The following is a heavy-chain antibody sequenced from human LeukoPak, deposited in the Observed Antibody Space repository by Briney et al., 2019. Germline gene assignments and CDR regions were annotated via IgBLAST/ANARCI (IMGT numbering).Heavy chain of an antibody. CDR1: GYTLSSYW. Sequence: GGSLRLSCAASGYTLSSYWMHWVRQAPGKGLVWVSRINSDGSSKSYADSVRGRFTISRDNAKNTLYLQMNSLRAEDTAVYYCASGWYYDFWSGYPLGNYWGQGTLVTVSS. D-gene: IGHD3-3*01. V-gene: IGHV3-74*01. CDR2: INSDGSSK. CDR3: ASGWYYDFWSGYPLGNY. J-gene: IGHJ4*02.